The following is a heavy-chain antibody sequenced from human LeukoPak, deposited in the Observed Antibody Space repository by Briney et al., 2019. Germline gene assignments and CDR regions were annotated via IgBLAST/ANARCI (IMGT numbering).Heavy chain of an antibody. CDR2: IRYDGSNK. V-gene: IGHV3-30*02. Sequence: GGSLRLSCAASGFTFSSYGMHWVRQAPGKGLEWVAFIRYDGSNKYYADSVKGRFTISRDNSKSTLYLQMNSLRAEDTAVYYCAKGDDYYYYMDVWGKGTTVTISS. CDR3: AKGDDYYYYMDV. CDR1: GFTFSSYG. J-gene: IGHJ6*03.